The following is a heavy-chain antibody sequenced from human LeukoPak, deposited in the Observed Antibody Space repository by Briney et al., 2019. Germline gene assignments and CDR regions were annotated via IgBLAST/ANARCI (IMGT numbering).Heavy chain of an antibody. CDR1: GFTFSSYG. J-gene: IGHJ4*02. V-gene: IGHV3-21*01. D-gene: IGHD3-22*01. CDR3: ARRTYDSSGQNGDY. CDR2: ISSSSSYI. Sequence: QAGGSLRLSCAASGFTFSSYGMHWVRQAPGKGLEWVSSISSSSSYIYYADSVKGRFTISRDNAKNSLYLQMNSLRAEDTAVYYCARRTYDSSGQNGDYWGQGTLVTVSS.